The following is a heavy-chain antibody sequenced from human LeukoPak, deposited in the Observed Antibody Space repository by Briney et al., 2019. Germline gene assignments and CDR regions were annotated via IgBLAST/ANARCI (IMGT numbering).Heavy chain of an antibody. CDR3: ARHVRSYDAFDI. J-gene: IGHJ3*02. CDR2: IYYTGTT. Sequence: KPSETLSLTCTDSGDSIRSYYWSWIRQPPGKGLEWIGFIYYTGTTNYNPFLKSRVAISVDTSKNQFSLKLSSVTAADTALYYCARHVRSYDAFDIWGQGTMVTVSS. V-gene: IGHV4-59*08. CDR1: GDSIRSYY. D-gene: IGHD3-16*01.